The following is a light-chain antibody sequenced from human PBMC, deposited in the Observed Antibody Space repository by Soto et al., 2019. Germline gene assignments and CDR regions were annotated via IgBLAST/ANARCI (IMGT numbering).Light chain of an antibody. CDR3: HQRQSWPRT. V-gene: IGKV3-20*01. CDR1: QSVSSSY. CDR2: SAS. Sequence: EIVLTQSPGTLSLSPGERATLSCRASQSVSSSYLAWYQQKPGQAPRLLIYSASSRATGVPTRFSGSGSGTDFTLTISDVQPEDFAIYYCHQRQSWPRTFGQGTKVDIK. J-gene: IGKJ1*01.